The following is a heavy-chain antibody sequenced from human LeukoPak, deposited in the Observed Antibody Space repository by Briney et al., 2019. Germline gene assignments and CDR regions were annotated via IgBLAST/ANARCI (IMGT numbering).Heavy chain of an antibody. CDR1: GGSFSGYY. J-gene: IGHJ4*02. D-gene: IGHD2-2*01. CDR3: ARTTIVVVPAVDFDY. V-gene: IGHV4-34*01. Sequence: SETLSLTCAVYGGSFSGYYWSWLRQPPGKGLEWLGEINHSGSTNYNPSLKSRVTISVDTSKNQFSLKLSSVTAADTAVYYCARTTIVVVPAVDFDYWGQGTLVTVSS. CDR2: INHSGST.